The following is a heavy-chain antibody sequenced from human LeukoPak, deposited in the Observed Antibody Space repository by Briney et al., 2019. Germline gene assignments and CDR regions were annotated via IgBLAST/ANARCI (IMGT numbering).Heavy chain of an antibody. Sequence: SETLSLTCSVSGDSISSSSSYWGWIRQPPGKGLEWIGSIYYSGSTYYNTSLKSRATISVDTSKNQFSLKLSSVTAADTAVYYCARRWGYYFDYWGQGTLVTVSS. V-gene: IGHV4-39*01. CDR1: GDSISSSSSY. D-gene: IGHD2-21*01. CDR3: ARRWGYYFDY. CDR2: IYYSGST. J-gene: IGHJ4*02.